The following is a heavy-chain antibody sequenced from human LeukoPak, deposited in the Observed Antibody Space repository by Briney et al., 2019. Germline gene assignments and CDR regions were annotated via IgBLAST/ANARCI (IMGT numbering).Heavy chain of an antibody. CDR3: ARDFGSSGWYGIDY. Sequence: PGRSLRLSCAASGFTFSSYAMHWVRQAPGKGLEWVAVISYDGSNKYYADAVNGGFTISRDNSKNTLYLQMNSLRAEDTAVYYCARDFGSSGWYGIDYWGQGPLVTVSS. CDR1: GFTFSSYA. CDR2: ISYDGSNK. D-gene: IGHD6-19*01. V-gene: IGHV3-30*04. J-gene: IGHJ4*02.